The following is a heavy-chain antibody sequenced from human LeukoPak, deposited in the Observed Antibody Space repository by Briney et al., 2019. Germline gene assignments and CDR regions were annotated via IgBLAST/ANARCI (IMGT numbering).Heavy chain of an antibody. V-gene: IGHV3-21*01. D-gene: IGHD2-8*02. CDR3: ARDRRYFDTGGLGGPDY. J-gene: IGHJ4*02. CDR2: ISSSSSYI. Sequence: GGSLRLSCAASGFPFSTYTMNWVRQAPGKGLEWVSSISSSSSYIYYADSMKGRFTISRDNAKNSLYLQMNNLRAEDTAVYYCARDRRYFDTGGLGGPDYWGQGTLVTVSS. CDR1: GFPFSTYT.